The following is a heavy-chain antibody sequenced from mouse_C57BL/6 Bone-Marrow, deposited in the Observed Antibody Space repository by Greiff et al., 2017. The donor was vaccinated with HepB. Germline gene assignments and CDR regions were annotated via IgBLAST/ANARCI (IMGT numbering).Heavy chain of an antibody. D-gene: IGHD1-1*01. CDR1: GFTFSDYY. J-gene: IGHJ2*01. CDR2: INYDGSST. V-gene: IGHV5-16*01. CDR3: ARERGYYYGSSSYYFDY. Sequence: EVQLVESEGGLVQPGSSMKLSCTASGFTFSDYYMAWVRQVPEKGLEWVANINYDGSSTYYLDSLKSRFIISRDNAKNILYLQMSSLKSEDTATYYCARERGYYYGSSSYYFDYWGQGTTLTVSS.